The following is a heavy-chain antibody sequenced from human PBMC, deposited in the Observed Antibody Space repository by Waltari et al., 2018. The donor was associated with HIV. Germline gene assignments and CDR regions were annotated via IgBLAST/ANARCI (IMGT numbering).Heavy chain of an antibody. CDR1: GFTLSSDG. Sequence: QVYLMESGGGVVQPGGSLKLSFEASGFTLSSDGMHWVRQAPGKGLEWVAVIWSDGYNKFYADSVRGRFTFSRDNSKYTLSLQMNSLRAEDTALYYCVKERGPFNGFDIWGQGTMVTVSS. D-gene: IGHD3-16*01. CDR2: IWSDGYNK. V-gene: IGHV3-33*06. CDR3: VKERGPFNGFDI. J-gene: IGHJ3*02.